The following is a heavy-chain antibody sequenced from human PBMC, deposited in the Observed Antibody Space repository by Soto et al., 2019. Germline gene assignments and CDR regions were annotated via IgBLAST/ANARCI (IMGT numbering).Heavy chain of an antibody. J-gene: IGHJ4*02. CDR3: ARSNLSVLWYYFDY. CDR2: IYHSGST. Sequence: SETLSLTCAVSGGSISSGGYSWSWIRQPPGKGLEWIGYIYHSGSTYYNPSLKSRVTISVDRSKNQFSLKLSSVTAADTAVYYCARSNLSVLWYYFDYWGQGTLVTVSS. CDR1: GGSISSGGYS. D-gene: IGHD5-18*01. V-gene: IGHV4-30-2*01.